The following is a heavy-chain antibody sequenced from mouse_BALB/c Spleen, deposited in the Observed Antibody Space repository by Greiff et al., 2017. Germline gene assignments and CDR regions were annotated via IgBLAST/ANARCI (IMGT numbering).Heavy chain of an antibody. CDR2: IYPGSGST. CDR3: TRENYYGSSYFDY. D-gene: IGHD1-1*01. Sequence: LKQPGSELVRPGASVKLSCKASGYTFTSYWMHWVKQRPGQGLEWIGNIYPGSGSTNYDEKFKSKATLTVDTSSSTAYMQLSSLTSEDSAVYYCTRENYYGSSYFDYWGQGTTLTVSS. CDR1: GYTFTSYW. V-gene: IGHV1S22*01. J-gene: IGHJ2*01.